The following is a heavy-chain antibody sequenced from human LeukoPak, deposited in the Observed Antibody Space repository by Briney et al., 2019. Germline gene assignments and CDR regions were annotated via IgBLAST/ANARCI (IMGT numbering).Heavy chain of an antibody. CDR2: IYDSGST. J-gene: IGHJ4*02. V-gene: IGHV4-59*01. CDR3: ARGSTDYFSY. Sequence: SETVSLTCTVSGGSISGYYWSWIRQPPGEGLEWIGYIYDSGSTNYNPSLKSRVTISVDTSKNQFSLKVTSVTAADTAVYYCARGSTDYFSYWGQGTLVTVSS. CDR1: GGSISGYY.